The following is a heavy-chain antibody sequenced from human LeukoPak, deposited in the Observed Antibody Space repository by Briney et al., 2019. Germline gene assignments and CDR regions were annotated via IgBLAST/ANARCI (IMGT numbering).Heavy chain of an antibody. D-gene: IGHD3-10*01. CDR3: ARARPDYYGSGSYWRYNWFDP. J-gene: IGHJ5*02. V-gene: IGHV4-34*01. CDR1: GGSFSGYY. Sequence: SETLPLTCAVYGGSFSGYYWSWIRQPPGKGLEWIGEINHSGSTNYNPSLKSRVTISVDTSKNQFSLKLSSVTAADTAVYYCARARPDYYGSGSYWRYNWFDPWGQGTLVTVSS. CDR2: INHSGST.